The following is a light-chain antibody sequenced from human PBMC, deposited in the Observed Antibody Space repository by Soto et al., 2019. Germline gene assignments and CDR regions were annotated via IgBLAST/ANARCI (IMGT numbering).Light chain of an antibody. CDR3: QQYNSYSRT. J-gene: IGKJ1*01. CDR2: AAS. CDR1: QSISTW. Sequence: IQMTQSPSTLSSSFGDRVTITCRASQSISTWLAWYQQKPGTAPKLLIYAASTLQSGVPLRFSGSGSGTEVTLTISSLKKDDVATYYCQQYNSYSRTFGQGTKVDIK. V-gene: IGKV1-5*01.